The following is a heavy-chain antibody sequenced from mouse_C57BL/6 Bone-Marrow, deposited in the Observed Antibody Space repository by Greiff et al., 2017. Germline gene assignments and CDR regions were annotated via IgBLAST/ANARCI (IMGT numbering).Heavy chain of an antibody. V-gene: IGHV1-55*01. CDR3: ARIDGYLYYFDY. CDR1: GYTFTSYW. J-gene: IGHJ2*01. D-gene: IGHD2-3*01. CDR2: IYPGSGST. Sequence: QVQLQQPGAELVKPGASVKMSCKASGYTFTSYWITWVKPRPGQGLEWIGDIYPGSGSTNYNEKFKSKATLTVDTSSSTAYMQLSSLTSEDSAVYYCARIDGYLYYFDYWGQGTTLTVSS.